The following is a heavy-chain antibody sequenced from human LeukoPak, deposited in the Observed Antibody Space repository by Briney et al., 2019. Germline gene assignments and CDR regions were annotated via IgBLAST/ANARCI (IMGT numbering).Heavy chain of an antibody. J-gene: IGHJ4*02. CDR1: GFTFTTYW. CDR2: INQDGSEN. CDR3: ARGVFTFDY. V-gene: IGHV3-7*01. Sequence: GGSLRLSCAVSGFTFTTYWMTWLRQAPGKGLVWVASINQDGSENYYADSLKGRFTISRDNAKNSLYLQVSSLRAEDTAVYYCARGVFTFDYWGQGALVTVSS.